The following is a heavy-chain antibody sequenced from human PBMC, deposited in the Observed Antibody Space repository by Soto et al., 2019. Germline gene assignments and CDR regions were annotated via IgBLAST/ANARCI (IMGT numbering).Heavy chain of an antibody. J-gene: IGHJ4*02. Sequence: QVQLQESGPGLVKPSETLSLTCTVSGGSISNYYWSWIRQPPGKGLEWIGYIYYRGNTNYNPSLKSRVTISLDPSKNQFSLKRSSVTAADTAVYYCARHPGYYDILTGYSTYYFDYWGQGILVTVSS. CDR3: ARHPGYYDILTGYSTYYFDY. CDR1: GGSISNYY. D-gene: IGHD3-9*01. V-gene: IGHV4-59*08. CDR2: IYYRGNT.